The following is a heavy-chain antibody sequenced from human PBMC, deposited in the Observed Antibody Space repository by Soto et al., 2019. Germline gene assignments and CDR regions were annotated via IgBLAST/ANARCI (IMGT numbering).Heavy chain of an antibody. D-gene: IGHD5-12*01. CDR2: ISPDNGNT. V-gene: IGHV1-18*01. CDR3: ARALGYSGYAGMDV. CDR1: GYTFTIYG. J-gene: IGHJ6*02. Sequence: QVQLVQSGGEVKKPGASVKVSCKASGYTFTIYGINWVRQAPGQGLEWMGWISPDNGNTNYAQKLQGRVTMTTDTSTSPAYMALRSLRSDDTAVYYCARALGYSGYAGMDVWGQGTTVTVSS.